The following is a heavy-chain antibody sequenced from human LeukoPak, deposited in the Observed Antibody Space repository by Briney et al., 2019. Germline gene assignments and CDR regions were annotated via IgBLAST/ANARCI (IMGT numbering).Heavy chain of an antibody. CDR2: ISGSGGST. CDR1: GFTFSNYG. V-gene: IGHV3-23*01. CDR3: AKALYSSSWYGDY. J-gene: IGHJ4*02. D-gene: IGHD6-13*01. Sequence: PGGSLRLSCAASGFTFSNYGMSWVRQAPGKGLEWVSVISGSGGSTYYEDSVKGRFTISRDNSKSTVYLQMNSLRAEDTAVYYCAKALYSSSWYGDYWGQGTLVTVSS.